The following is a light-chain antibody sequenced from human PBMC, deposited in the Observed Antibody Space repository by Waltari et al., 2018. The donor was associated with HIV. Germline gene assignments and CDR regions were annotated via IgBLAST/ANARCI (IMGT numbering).Light chain of an antibody. CDR1: QTISTS. J-gene: IGKJ5*01. CDR3: QQSYHTLIT. V-gene: IGKV1-39*01. Sequence: DIQMTQSPSSLSASVGDRVTVTCRASQTISTSLNWYQQKPGKAPNLLIYAASTLNGGVPSRFSGSGSGTDFTLTITNVQPEDFATYFCQQSYHTLITFGQGTRLEIK. CDR2: AAS.